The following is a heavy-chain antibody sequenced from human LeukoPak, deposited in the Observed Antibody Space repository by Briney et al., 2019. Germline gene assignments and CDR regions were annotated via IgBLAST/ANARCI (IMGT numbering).Heavy chain of an antibody. J-gene: IGHJ5*02. D-gene: IGHD5-18*01. V-gene: IGHV3-9*01. CDR2: ITWNSGTI. Sequence: GGSLRLSCVASGFTFDDYAMHWVRQAPGKGLEWVSGITWNSGTIGYADSVKGRFTISRDNAKNSLYLQMNSLRAEDTALYYCAKGGAYSYVYNYFDPWGQGTLVTVSS. CDR1: GFTFDDYA. CDR3: AKGGAYSYVYNYFDP.